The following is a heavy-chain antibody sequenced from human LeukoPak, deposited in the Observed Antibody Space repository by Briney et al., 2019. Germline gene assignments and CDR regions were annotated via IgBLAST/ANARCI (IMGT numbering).Heavy chain of an antibody. CDR3: ARDRYSSSWSTFDP. CDR1: GGSISSYY. D-gene: IGHD6-13*01. J-gene: IGHJ5*02. Sequence: SETLSLTCTVSGGSISSYYWSWIRQPAGKGLEWIGRIYTSGSTNYNPSLKSRVTMSVDTSKNQFSLKLSSVTAADTAVYYCARDRYSSSWSTFDPWGQGTLVIVSS. V-gene: IGHV4-4*07. CDR2: IYTSGST.